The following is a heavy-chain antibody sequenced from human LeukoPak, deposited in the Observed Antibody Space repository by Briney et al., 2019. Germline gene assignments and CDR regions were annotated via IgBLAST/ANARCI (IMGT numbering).Heavy chain of an antibody. Sequence: PSETLSLTCTVSGGSISSGGYYWRWIRQHPGKGLEWIGEINHSGSTNYNPSLKSRVTISVDTSKNQFSLKLSSVTAADTAVYYCANLYDSSAHGNWGQGTLVTVSS. CDR1: GGSISSGGYY. CDR3: ANLYDSSAHGN. V-gene: IGHV4-39*07. J-gene: IGHJ4*02. CDR2: INHSGST. D-gene: IGHD3-22*01.